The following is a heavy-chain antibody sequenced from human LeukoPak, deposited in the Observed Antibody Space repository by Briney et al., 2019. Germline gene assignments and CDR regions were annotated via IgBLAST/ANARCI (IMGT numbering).Heavy chain of an antibody. J-gene: IGHJ4*02. Sequence: SETLSLTCAVYGGSFSGYYWSWIRQPPGKELEWIGEINHSGSTNYNPSLKSRVTISVDTSKNQFSLKLSSVTAADTAVYYCRALRLEFDYWGQGTLVTVSS. V-gene: IGHV4-34*01. CDR1: GGSFSGYY. CDR2: INHSGST. D-gene: IGHD3-16*01. CDR3: RALRLEFDY.